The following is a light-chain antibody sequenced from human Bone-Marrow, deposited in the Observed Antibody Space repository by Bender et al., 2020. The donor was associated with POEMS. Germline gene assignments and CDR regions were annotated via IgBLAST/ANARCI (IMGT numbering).Light chain of an antibody. CDR2: EVN. V-gene: IGLV2-23*02. Sequence: QSALTQPASVSGSPGQSITISCTGTSNNIGTYNLVSWYQHHPGKAPKLIIYEVNEPPSGVSTRFSGSRSGNTASLTISGLQAEEEADYFRCTYAGSDSGVFGRGTKRTV. J-gene: IGLJ3*02. CDR1: SNNIGTYNL. CDR3: CTYAGSDSGV.